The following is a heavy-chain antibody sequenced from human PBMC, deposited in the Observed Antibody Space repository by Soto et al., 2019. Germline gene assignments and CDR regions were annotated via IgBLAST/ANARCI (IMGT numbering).Heavy chain of an antibody. V-gene: IGHV3-21*01. CDR1: GFTFSSYS. CDR3: ARGPRIAVAGTRSGY. J-gene: IGHJ4*02. D-gene: IGHD6-19*01. Sequence: EVQLVESGGGLVKPGGSLRLSCAASGFTFSSYSMNWVRQAPGKGLEWVSSISSSSSYIYYADSVKGRFTISRDNAKNSLYLQMNSLRAEDTAVHYCARGPRIAVAGTRSGYWGQGTLVTVSS. CDR2: ISSSSSYI.